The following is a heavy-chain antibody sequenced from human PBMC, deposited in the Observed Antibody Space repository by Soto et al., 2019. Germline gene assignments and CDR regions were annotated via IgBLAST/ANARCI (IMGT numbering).Heavy chain of an antibody. V-gene: IGHV3-23*01. Sequence: GGSLRLSCAASGFTFSNYAMSWVRQAPGKGLEWVLGISGSGGSTFYADSVKGRFTISRDNSKNTLFLQMSSLRAEDTAVYYCARGQDSSTWYIFSTDSWGQGTLVTVSS. CDR1: GFTFSNYA. D-gene: IGHD6-13*01. J-gene: IGHJ4*02. CDR3: ARGQDSSTWYIFSTDS. CDR2: ISGSGGST.